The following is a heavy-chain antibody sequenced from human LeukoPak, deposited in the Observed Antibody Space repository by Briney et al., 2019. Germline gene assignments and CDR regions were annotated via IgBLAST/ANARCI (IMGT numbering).Heavy chain of an antibody. CDR3: ARVLRRYSYGVDAFDI. CDR1: GGSISSYY. J-gene: IGHJ3*02. Sequence: RSSETLSLTCTVSGGSISSYYWSWIRQPPGKGLEWIGYIYYSGSTNYNPSLKSRVTISVDTSKNQFSLKLSSVTAADTAVYYCARVLRRYSYGVDAFDIWGQGTMVTVFS. V-gene: IGHV4-59*01. D-gene: IGHD5-18*01. CDR2: IYYSGST.